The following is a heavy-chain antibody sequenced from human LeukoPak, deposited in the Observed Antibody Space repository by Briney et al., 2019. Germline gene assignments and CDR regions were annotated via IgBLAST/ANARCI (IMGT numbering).Heavy chain of an antibody. V-gene: IGHV3-23*01. J-gene: IGHJ4*02. CDR3: ARGPNSNWSGLDF. Sequence: PGGSLRLSCAASGFTFSNYAMSWVRQSPGKGLEWVSGISNTDDNTYYADSVKGRFTISRDNSKNTLYLQVNNLRAEDTAVYYCARGPNSNWSGLDFWGQGTLLTVSS. CDR2: ISNTDDNT. CDR1: GFTFSNYA. D-gene: IGHD6-6*01.